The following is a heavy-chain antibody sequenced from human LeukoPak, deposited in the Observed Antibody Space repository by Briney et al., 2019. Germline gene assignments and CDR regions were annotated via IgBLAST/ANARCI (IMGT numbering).Heavy chain of an antibody. D-gene: IGHD4-23*01. Sequence: SETLSLTCTVSGGSISSYYWSWTRQPPGKGLEWIGYIYYSGSTNYNPSLKGRVTISVDTSKNQFSLKLSSVTAADTAVYYCARDYGGNSGRAFDIWGQGTMVTVSS. CDR2: IYYSGST. CDR1: GGSISSYY. J-gene: IGHJ3*02. V-gene: IGHV4-4*08. CDR3: ARDYGGNSGRAFDI.